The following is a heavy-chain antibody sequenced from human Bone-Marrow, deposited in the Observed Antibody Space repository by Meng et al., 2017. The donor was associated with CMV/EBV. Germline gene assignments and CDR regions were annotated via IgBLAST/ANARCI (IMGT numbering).Heavy chain of an antibody. Sequence: GGSLRLSCAASGFTFSSYSMNWVRQAPGKGLEWVSSISSSSSYIYYADSVKGRFTISRDNAKNSLYLQMNSLRAEDTAVYYCAKDLAPTDYYYYYGMDVWGQGTTVTVS. CDR1: GFTFSSYS. CDR3: AKDLAPTDYYYYYGMDV. D-gene: IGHD4-11*01. V-gene: IGHV3-21*01. CDR2: ISSSSSYI. J-gene: IGHJ6*02.